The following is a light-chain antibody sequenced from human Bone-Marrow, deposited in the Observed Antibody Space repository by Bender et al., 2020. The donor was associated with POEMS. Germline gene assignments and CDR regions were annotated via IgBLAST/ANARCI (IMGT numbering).Light chain of an antibody. CDR2: EAS. J-gene: IGLJ3*02. CDR1: IRDFGSYNF. V-gene: IGLV2-23*01. Sequence: QSALTQPASVSGSPGQSITISCTGNIRDFGSYNFVSWYQQHPGKAPKLLIYEASERPSGVSSRLSGSKSDNTAYLTVPGLQPEDVADYYCCSASSNFALVFGGGKKVPVL. CDR3: CSASSNFALV.